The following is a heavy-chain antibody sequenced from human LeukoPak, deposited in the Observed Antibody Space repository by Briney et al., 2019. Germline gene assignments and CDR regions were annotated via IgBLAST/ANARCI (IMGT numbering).Heavy chain of an antibody. V-gene: IGHV3-74*01. CDR3: AREEITVTDAFDI. CDR1: GFTFSEYW. CDR2: INSDGSST. D-gene: IGHD4-17*01. J-gene: IGHJ3*02. Sequence: GGSLRLSCAASGFTFSEYWMHWVRQAPGKGLVWVSRINSDGSSTSNADSVKGRFTISRDSAKNTLYLQMNSLRAEDTAVYYCAREEITVTDAFDIWGQGTLVTVSS.